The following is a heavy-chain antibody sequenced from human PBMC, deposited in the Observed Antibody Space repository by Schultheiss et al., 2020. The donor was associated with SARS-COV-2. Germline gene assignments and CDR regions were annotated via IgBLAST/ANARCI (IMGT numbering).Heavy chain of an antibody. CDR3: ARGRGGIVVVPAAIYDY. CDR2: IYTSGST. CDR1: GGSISSSNW. D-gene: IGHD2-2*01. J-gene: IGHJ4*02. Sequence: SETLSLTCTVSGGSISSSNWWSWVRQPPGKGLEWIGRIYTSGSTNYNPSLKSRVTMSVDTSKNQFSLKLSSVTAADTAVYYCARGRGGIVVVPAAIYDYWGQGTLVTVSS. V-gene: IGHV4-4*02.